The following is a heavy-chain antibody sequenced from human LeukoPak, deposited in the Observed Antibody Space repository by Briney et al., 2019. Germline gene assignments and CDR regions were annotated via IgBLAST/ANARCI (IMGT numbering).Heavy chain of an antibody. CDR3: ARDVYYDSSGYYRSLFDY. CDR2: ISSSCSTI. V-gene: IGHV3-11*01. J-gene: IGHJ4*02. Sequence: GGSLRLFCAASGFTFSDYYMSWIREAPGKGLVWVSYISSSCSTIYYSDSVKGRATISRDNAKNSLYLQMNSLRAEDTAVYYCARDVYYDSSGYYRSLFDYWGQGTLVTVSS. D-gene: IGHD3-22*01. CDR1: GFTFSDYY.